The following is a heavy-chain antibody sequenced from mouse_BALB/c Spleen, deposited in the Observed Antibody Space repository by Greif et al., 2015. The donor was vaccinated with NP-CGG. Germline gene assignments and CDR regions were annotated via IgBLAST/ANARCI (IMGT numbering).Heavy chain of an antibody. CDR3: AMITSFAY. Sequence: EVNVVESGGGLVKPGGSLKLSCAASGFTFSSYAMSWVRQSPEKRLEWVAEISSGGSYTYYPDTVTGRFTISRDNAKNTLYLEMSSLRSEDTAMYYCAMITSFAYWGQGTLVTVSA. V-gene: IGHV5-9-4*01. J-gene: IGHJ3*01. CDR2: ISSGGSYT. CDR1: GFTFSSYA. D-gene: IGHD2-4*01.